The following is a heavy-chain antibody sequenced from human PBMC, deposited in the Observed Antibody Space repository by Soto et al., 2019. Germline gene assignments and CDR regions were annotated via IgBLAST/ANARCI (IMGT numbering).Heavy chain of an antibody. J-gene: IGHJ4*02. CDR1: GFTFSSYA. CDR3: VRDLLTPHPRDY. D-gene: IGHD2-15*01. Sequence: PGGSLRLSCAASGFTFSSYAMSWVRQAPGKGLEWVSAISGSGGSTYYADSVKGRFTISRDNSKNTLYLQMNSLRAEDTAVYYYVRDLLTPHPRDYRGQGTLVTSSS. V-gene: IGHV3-23*01. CDR2: ISGSGGST.